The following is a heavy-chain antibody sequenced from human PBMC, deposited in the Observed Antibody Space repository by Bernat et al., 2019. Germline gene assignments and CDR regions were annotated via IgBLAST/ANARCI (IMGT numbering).Heavy chain of an antibody. CDR3: ARGYSSTWYNGYYGMDV. CDR2: VSYDGSNK. CDR1: GFTFSSYG. V-gene: IGHV3-30-3*01. D-gene: IGHD6-13*01. Sequence: QVQLMESGGGVVQPGMSLRLSCAASGFTFSSYGMHWVRQAPGKGPEWVAVVSYDGSNKYYADSVKGRFTISRDNSKNTLYLQMNSLRAEDTAVYYCARGYSSTWYNGYYGMDVWGQGTTVTVSS. J-gene: IGHJ6*02.